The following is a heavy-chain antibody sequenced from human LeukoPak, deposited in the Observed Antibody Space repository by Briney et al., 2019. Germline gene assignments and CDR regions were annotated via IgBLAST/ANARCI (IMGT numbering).Heavy chain of an antibody. J-gene: IGHJ4*02. CDR1: GFTFNNYG. CDR3: AKDSPYRDDFWTTPLDY. V-gene: IGHV3-30*02. D-gene: IGHD3-3*01. Sequence: PGGSPRLSCAASGFTFNNYGMHWVRQAPGKGLEWVAFIRYDGSRKYSADSVKGRFTISRDNSKNTLYLQMSSLRAEDTAVYYCAKDSPYRDDFWTTPLDYWGQGTLVTVSS. CDR2: IRYDGSRK.